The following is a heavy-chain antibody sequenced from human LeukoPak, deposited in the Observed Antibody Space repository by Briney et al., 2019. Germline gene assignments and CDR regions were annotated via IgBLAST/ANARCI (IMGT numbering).Heavy chain of an antibody. V-gene: IGHV3-30-3*01. Sequence: PGGSLRLSCVASGFTFSNYDMHWVRQAPGKGLEWVAVISYDGSDKYYADSVKGRFTISRDNSKNTLYLQMNSLRGEDTAMYYCARRGVDWGQGTLVTVSS. CDR3: ARRGVD. CDR1: GFTFSNYD. CDR2: ISYDGSDK. J-gene: IGHJ4*02. D-gene: IGHD2-15*01.